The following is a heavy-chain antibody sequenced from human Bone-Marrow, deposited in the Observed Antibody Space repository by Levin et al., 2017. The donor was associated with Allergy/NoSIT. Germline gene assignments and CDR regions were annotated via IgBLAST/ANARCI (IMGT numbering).Heavy chain of an antibody. CDR1: GFTFGNHA. V-gene: IGHV3-9*01. CDR3: TRDLNGGYSFGDAYDI. D-gene: IGHD5-18*01. CDR2: VSWNSASI. J-gene: IGHJ3*02. Sequence: LSLTCAASGFTFGNHAMNWVRQAPGKGLEWVSSVSWNSASIGYADSVKGRFTVSRDNGKKSLFLQMDGLRPEDTALYFCTRDLNGGYSFGDAYDIWGQGTMVIVSS.